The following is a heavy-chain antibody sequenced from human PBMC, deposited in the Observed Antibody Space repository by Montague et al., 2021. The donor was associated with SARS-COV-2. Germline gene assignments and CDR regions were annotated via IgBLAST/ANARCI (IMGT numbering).Heavy chain of an antibody. Sequence: SETLSLTCVVSGGSISSINWWSWVRQHPGKGLEWIGEIYHSGSTNYKQSLKSRVIISVDKSTNKFSLKLSSVTAADTAVYYCARTGYSSDWHSFDYWGQGTLVTVSS. CDR3: ARTGYSSDWHSFDY. V-gene: IGHV4-4*02. CDR2: IYHSGST. CDR1: GGSISSINW. J-gene: IGHJ4*02. D-gene: IGHD6-19*01.